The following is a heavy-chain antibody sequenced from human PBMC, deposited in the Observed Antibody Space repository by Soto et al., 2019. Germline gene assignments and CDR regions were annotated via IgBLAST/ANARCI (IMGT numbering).Heavy chain of an antibody. D-gene: IGHD3-22*01. J-gene: IGHJ4*02. CDR3: ARGDITMIVVVIPSFDY. Sequence: ASVKVSCKASGYTFTGYYMHWVRQAPGQGLEWMGWINPNSGGTNYAQKFRGRVTMTRDTSISTAYMELSRLRSDDTAVYYCARGDITMIVVVIPSFDYWGQGTLVTVSS. CDR1: GYTFTGYY. V-gene: IGHV1-2*02. CDR2: INPNSGGT.